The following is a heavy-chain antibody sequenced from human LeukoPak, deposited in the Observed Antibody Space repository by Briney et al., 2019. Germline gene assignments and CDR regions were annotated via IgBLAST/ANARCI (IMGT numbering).Heavy chain of an antibody. CDR3: ARGLSGGNSIGY. CDR1: GYTFTGYY. J-gene: IGHJ4*02. CDR2: INPNSGGT. D-gene: IGHD4-23*01. Sequence: ASVEVSCKASGYTFTGYYMHWVRQAPGQGLEWMGWINPNSGGTNYAQKFQGRVTMTRDTSISTAYMELSRLRSDDTAVYYCARGLSGGNSIGYWGQGTLVTVSS. V-gene: IGHV1-2*02.